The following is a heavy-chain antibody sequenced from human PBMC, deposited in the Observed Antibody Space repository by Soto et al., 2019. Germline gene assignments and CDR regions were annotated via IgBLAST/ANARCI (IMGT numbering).Heavy chain of an antibody. CDR3: ARRIRINAQYYFDY. D-gene: IGHD2-8*01. CDR1: GFSFSTSGVG. CDR2: IYWDDDK. J-gene: IGHJ4*02. Sequence: GSGPTLVNPTQTLTLTCTFSGFSFSTSGVGVAWIRQPPGKALECLALIYWDDDKRYSPSLRSRLTITKGTSKNQVVLTMTNMDPMDTATYFCARRIRINAQYYFDYWGQGTLVTVSS. V-gene: IGHV2-5*02.